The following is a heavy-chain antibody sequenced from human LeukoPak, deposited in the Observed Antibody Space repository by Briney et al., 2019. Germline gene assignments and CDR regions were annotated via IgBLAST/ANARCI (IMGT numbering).Heavy chain of an antibody. D-gene: IGHD5-12*01. Sequence: GGSLRLSCAASGFTFSSYWMSWVRQAPGKGLEWVANIKQDGSEKYYVDSVKGRFTISRDNAKNSLYLQMNSLRAEDTAVYYCARTYSGYDYYYYYYYYYMDVWGKGTTVTISS. J-gene: IGHJ6*03. CDR2: IKQDGSEK. CDR1: GFTFSSYW. V-gene: IGHV3-7*01. CDR3: ARTYSGYDYYYYYYYYYMDV.